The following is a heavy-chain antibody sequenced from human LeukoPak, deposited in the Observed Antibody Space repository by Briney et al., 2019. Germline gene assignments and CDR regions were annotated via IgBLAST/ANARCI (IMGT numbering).Heavy chain of an antibody. J-gene: IGHJ5*02. CDR2: IDYSGST. D-gene: IGHD2-15*01. CDR1: GGSIGNYY. Sequence: SETLSLTCTVSGGSIGNYYWSWIRQPPRKGLEWIAYIDYSGSTRYNPSLKSRLTISVDPSKNQFSLKLTSVTAADSAVYYCARAALGFCHGGTCRYDFEPCGQGTLVTVSS. CDR3: ARAALGFCHGGTCRYDFEP. V-gene: IGHV4-59*01.